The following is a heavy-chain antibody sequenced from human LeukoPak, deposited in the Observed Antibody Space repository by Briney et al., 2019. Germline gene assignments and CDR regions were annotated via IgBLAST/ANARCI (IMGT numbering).Heavy chain of an antibody. CDR3: ASSPSSYFDY. Sequence: PGRSLRLSRAASGFSFTNHAMHWVRQAPGKGLEWMALVSYDGTNKFYTDSVMGRFTVSRDNSKNMLYLQMSSLRTEDTGVYYCASSPSSYFDYWGQGTLVTVSS. D-gene: IGHD6-19*01. CDR2: VSYDGTNK. CDR1: GFSFTNHA. V-gene: IGHV3-30-3*01. J-gene: IGHJ4*02.